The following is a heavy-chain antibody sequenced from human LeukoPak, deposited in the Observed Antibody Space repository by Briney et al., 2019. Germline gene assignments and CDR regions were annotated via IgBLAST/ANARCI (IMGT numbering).Heavy chain of an antibody. J-gene: IGHJ6*03. Sequence: PAGSLRLSCAASGFTFSSYSMNWVRQAPGKGLEWVSYISSSSSTIYYADSVKGRFTISRDNAKNSLYLQMNSLRAEDTAVYYCARDQAPYYDFWSGYYFNYMDVWGKGTTVTVSS. D-gene: IGHD3-3*01. CDR1: GFTFSSYS. V-gene: IGHV3-48*01. CDR2: ISSSSSTI. CDR3: ARDQAPYYDFWSGYYFNYMDV.